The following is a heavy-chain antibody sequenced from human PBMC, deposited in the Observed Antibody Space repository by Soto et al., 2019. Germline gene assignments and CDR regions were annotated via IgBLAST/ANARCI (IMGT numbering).Heavy chain of an antibody. V-gene: IGHV1-18*01. J-gene: IGHJ4*02. Sequence: QVQLVQSGAEVKKPGASVKVSCKASGYTFTSYGITWVRQAPGQGLEWMGWISVYNGNINYAQKFQGRVTMTTDTSTSTAYMELRSLRSDDTAMYYCARELQYFDWLAPDYWGQGTLVTVSS. CDR1: GYTFTSYG. CDR3: ARELQYFDWLAPDY. CDR2: ISVYNGNI. D-gene: IGHD3-9*01.